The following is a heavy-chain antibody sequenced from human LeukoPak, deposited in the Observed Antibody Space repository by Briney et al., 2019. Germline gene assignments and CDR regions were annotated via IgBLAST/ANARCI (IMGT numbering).Heavy chain of an antibody. CDR1: GFTFSNYG. D-gene: IGHD3-10*01. Sequence: PGGSLRLSCAASGFTFSNYGMSWVRQAPRKGLEWVSSISSSSSYIYYADSVEGRFTISRDNAKNSLYLQMNSLRAEDTAVYYCARVIGLLLWFGESTGSTGPMDVWGKGTTVTISS. J-gene: IGHJ6*03. CDR3: ARVIGLLLWFGESTGSTGPMDV. V-gene: IGHV3-21*01. CDR2: ISSSSSYI.